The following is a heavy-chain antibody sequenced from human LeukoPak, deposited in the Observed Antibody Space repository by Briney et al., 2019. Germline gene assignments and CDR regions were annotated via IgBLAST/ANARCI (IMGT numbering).Heavy chain of an antibody. CDR1: GFTFSTYA. CDR3: TTYYYDSSGYYYPYYFDY. Sequence: GGSLRLSCAASGFTFSTYAMSWVRQAPGKGLEWVSSISNSGGSTYYADSVKGRFTISRDNSKNTLVLQMNSLRAEDTAAYYCTTYYYDSSGYYYPYYFDYWGQGTLVTVSS. D-gene: IGHD3-22*01. V-gene: IGHV3-23*01. CDR2: ISNSGGST. J-gene: IGHJ4*02.